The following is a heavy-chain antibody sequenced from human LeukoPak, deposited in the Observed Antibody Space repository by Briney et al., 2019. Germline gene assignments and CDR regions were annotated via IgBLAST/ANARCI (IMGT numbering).Heavy chain of an antibody. Sequence: SETLSLTCTVSGGSIHSYWSWIRQPAGKGLAWIGRISGSGTITYNPALQSRLTISIDTSKNQFSLKLMSVTAADTAVYYCARDSGTTGEVKIDPWGQGTLVTVSS. V-gene: IGHV4-4*07. CDR2: ISGSGTI. J-gene: IGHJ5*02. CDR1: GGSIHSY. D-gene: IGHD3-10*01. CDR3: ARDSGTTGEVKIDP.